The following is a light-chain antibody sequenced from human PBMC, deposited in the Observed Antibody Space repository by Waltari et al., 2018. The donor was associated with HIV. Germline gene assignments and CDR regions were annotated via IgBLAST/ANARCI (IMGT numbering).Light chain of an antibody. J-gene: IGLJ2*01. Sequence: QSVLTQPPSASGTPVPRVTIPCSGTSSNLGRNYVYWYQQPPGTAPKLLIYRNNQRPSGVPDRFSGSKSGTSASLAISGLRSEDEADYYCAAWDDSLSGLFGGGTKLTVL. CDR1: SSNLGRNY. CDR2: RNN. V-gene: IGLV1-47*01. CDR3: AAWDDSLSGL.